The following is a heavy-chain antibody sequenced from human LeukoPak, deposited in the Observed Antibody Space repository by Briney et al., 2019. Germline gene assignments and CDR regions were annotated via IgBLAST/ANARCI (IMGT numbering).Heavy chain of an antibody. D-gene: IGHD3-22*01. CDR2: IYHSGRT. CDR1: GGSISSGDYY. CDR3: ANFDSSAYHY. V-gene: IGHV4-30-2*01. J-gene: IGHJ4*02. Sequence: SETLSLTCTVSGGSISSGDYYWSWIRQPPGKGLEWIGYIYHSGRTFYIPSLKSRVTISVDRSKNQFSLKLNSVTAADTAVYYCANFDSSAYHYWGQGTLVTVSS.